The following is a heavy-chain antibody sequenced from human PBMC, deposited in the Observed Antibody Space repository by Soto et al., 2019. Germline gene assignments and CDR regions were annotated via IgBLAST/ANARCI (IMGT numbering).Heavy chain of an antibody. V-gene: IGHV3-23*01. D-gene: IGHD3-10*01. CDR1: GFTFSSYA. CDR2: ISGSGGST. CDR3: AKDISWFGELNHYYYYGMDV. J-gene: IGHJ6*02. Sequence: GGSLRLSCAASGFTFSSYAMSWVRQAPGKGLEWVSAISGSGGSTYYADSVKGRFTISRDNSRNTLYLQMNSLRAEDTAVYYCAKDISWFGELNHYYYYGMDVWGQGTTVTVSS.